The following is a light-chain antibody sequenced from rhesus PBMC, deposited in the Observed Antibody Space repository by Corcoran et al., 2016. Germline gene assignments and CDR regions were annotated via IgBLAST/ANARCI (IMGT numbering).Light chain of an antibody. J-gene: IGKJ3*01. Sequence: DIQMTQSPSSLSASVGDTVTITCQASQGISKYLAWYQPKPGKAPKLLIYDASTLQSGVTSRFSGSGSGTEFTLTISSLQPENFATSYCQQHNSYPFTFGPGTKLDIK. CDR1: QGISKY. V-gene: IGKV1-25*01. CDR2: DAS. CDR3: QQHNSYPFT.